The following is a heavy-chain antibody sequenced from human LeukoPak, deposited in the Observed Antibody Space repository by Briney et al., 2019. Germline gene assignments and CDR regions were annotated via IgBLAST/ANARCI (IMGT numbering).Heavy chain of an antibody. V-gene: IGHV6-1*01. D-gene: IGHD3-10*01. CDR2: TYYRSKWYN. CDR3: ARDAGRAYNYYGSGSYYYFDY. J-gene: IGHJ4*02. CDR1: GDSVSSNSAA. Sequence: SQTLSLTCAISGDSVSSNSAAWNWIRQSPSRGLEWLGSTYYRSKWYNDYAVSVKSRITINPDTSKNQFSLQLNSVTPEDTAVYYCARDAGRAYNYYGSGSYYYFDYWGQGTLVTVSS.